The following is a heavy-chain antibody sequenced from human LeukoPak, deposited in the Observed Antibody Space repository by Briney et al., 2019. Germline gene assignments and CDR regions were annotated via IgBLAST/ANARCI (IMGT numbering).Heavy chain of an antibody. V-gene: IGHV4-59*06. D-gene: IGHD2-15*01. Sequence: PSETLSLTCTVSGGSISSYYWSWIRQPPGKGLEWIGYIYYSGSTYYNPSLKSRVTISVDTSENQFSLKLIPVTAADTAVYYCARVKSGCSDGSCYWFDPWGQGTLVTVSS. CDR1: GGSISSYY. J-gene: IGHJ5*02. CDR3: ARVKSGCSDGSCYWFDP. CDR2: IYYSGST.